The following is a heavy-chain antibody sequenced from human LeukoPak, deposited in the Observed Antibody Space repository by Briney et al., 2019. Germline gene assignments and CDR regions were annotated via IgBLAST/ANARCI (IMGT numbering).Heavy chain of an antibody. CDR3: ARQAIAATGNWFDP. CDR2: IYHSGST. J-gene: IGHJ5*02. CDR1: GYSISSGYY. D-gene: IGHD2-15*01. V-gene: IGHV4-38-2*02. Sequence: SETLSLTCTVSGYSISSGYYWGWIRQPPGKGLEWIGSIYHSGSTYYNPSLKSRVTISVDTSKNQFSLKVSSVTAADTAVYYCARQAIAATGNWFDPWGQGTLVTVSS.